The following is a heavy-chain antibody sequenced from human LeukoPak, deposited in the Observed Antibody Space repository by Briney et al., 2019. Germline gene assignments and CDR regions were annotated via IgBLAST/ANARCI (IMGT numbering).Heavy chain of an antibody. J-gene: IGHJ4*02. CDR1: GFTFTSYY. V-gene: IGHV1-46*01. CDR3: ARDCDDGNSDLDY. CDR2: INPSGGST. Sequence: ASVKVFFTASGFTFTSYYMHWVRQAPGQGLEWMGIINPSGGSTSYAQKFSGRVTMTSATSTSTVSMELSSLSSEDKAVYYCARDCDDGNSDLDYWGQETLVTVSS. D-gene: IGHD4-23*01.